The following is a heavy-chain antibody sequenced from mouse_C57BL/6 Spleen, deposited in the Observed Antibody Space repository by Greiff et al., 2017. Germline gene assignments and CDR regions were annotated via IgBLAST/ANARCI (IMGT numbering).Heavy chain of an antibody. D-gene: IGHD1-1*01. Sequence: EVHLVESGGGLVRPGGSLKLSCAASGFTFSSYTMSWVRQTPEKRLEWVATISGGGGNTYYPDSVKGRFTISRDNAKNTLYLQMSSLRSADTALYYCAVSSTWFAYWGQGTLVTVSA. V-gene: IGHV5-9*01. CDR3: AVSSTWFAY. J-gene: IGHJ3*01. CDR2: ISGGGGNT. CDR1: GFTFSSYT.